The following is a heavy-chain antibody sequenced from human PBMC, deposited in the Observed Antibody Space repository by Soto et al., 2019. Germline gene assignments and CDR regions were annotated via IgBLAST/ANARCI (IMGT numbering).Heavy chain of an antibody. D-gene: IGHD4-17*01. CDR2: IYPGDSDT. CDR3: ARFLNYGDYIWYFDL. V-gene: IGHV5-51*01. CDR1: GYSFTSYW. Sequence: EVQLVQSGAEVKKPGESLKISCKGSGYSFTSYWIGWVRQMPGKGLEWMGIIYPGDSDTRYSPSFQGQVTISAAKSISTAYLQWSSLKASDTAMYYCARFLNYGDYIWYFDLWGRGTLVTVSS. J-gene: IGHJ2*01.